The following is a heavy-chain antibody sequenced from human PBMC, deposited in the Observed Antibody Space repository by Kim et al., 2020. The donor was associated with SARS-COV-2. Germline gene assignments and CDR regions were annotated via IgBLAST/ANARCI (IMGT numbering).Heavy chain of an antibody. CDR3: ASDYYIVGAATEDY. Sequence: GGSLRLSCAASGFTFSSYGMHWVRQAPGKGLEWVAVISYDGSNKHYADSVKGRFTISRDNSKNTLCLQMNSLRAEDTAVYYCASDYYIVGAATEDYWGQGTLVTVSS. D-gene: IGHD1-26*01. J-gene: IGHJ4*02. CDR1: GFTFSSYG. CDR2: ISYDGSNK. V-gene: IGHV3-33*05.